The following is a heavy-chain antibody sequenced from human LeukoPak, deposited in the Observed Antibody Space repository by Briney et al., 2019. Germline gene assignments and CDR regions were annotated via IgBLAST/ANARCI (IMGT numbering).Heavy chain of an antibody. CDR2: IRYDGGNE. Sequence: GGSLRLSCAVSGFTFNIYDMYWVRQAPGKGLEWVAFIRYDGGNEYYADSVKGRFTISRDNTKNTLYLQMNSLRPEDTAVYYCTKLASVSTDYWGQGTLVTVSS. CDR3: TKLASVSTDY. J-gene: IGHJ4*02. D-gene: IGHD4-11*01. V-gene: IGHV3-30*02. CDR1: GFTFNIYD.